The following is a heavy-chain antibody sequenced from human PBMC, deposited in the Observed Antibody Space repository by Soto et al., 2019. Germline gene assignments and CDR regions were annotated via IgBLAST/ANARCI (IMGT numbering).Heavy chain of an antibody. Sequence: SETLSLTCTVSGGSIRSGDYYWSWIRQHPGKGLEWIGYIYYSGSTYYNPSLKSRVTISVDTSKNQFSLKLSSVTAADTAVYYCARGDGGDAFDIWGQGTMVTVSS. D-gene: IGHD2-21*01. J-gene: IGHJ3*02. V-gene: IGHV4-31*03. CDR3: ARGDGGDAFDI. CDR2: IYYSGST. CDR1: GGSIRSGDYY.